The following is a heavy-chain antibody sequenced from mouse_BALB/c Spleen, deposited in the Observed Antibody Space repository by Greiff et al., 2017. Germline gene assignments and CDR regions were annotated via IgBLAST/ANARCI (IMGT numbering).Heavy chain of an antibody. CDR2: IWRGGST. CDR3: AKNQNWDTYYFDY. J-gene: IGHJ2*01. V-gene: IGHV2-5-1*01. CDR1: GFSLTSYG. Sequence: VQLQQSGPSLVQPSQSLSITCTVSGFSLTSYGVHWVRQSPGKGLEWLGVIWRGGSTDYNAAFMSRLSITKDNSKSQVFFKMNSLQADDTAIYYCAKNQNWDTYYFDYWGQGTTLTVSS. D-gene: IGHD4-1*01.